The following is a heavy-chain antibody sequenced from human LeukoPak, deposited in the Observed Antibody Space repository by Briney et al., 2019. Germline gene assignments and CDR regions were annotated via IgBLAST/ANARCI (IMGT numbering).Heavy chain of an antibody. CDR1: GFTFSIYT. V-gene: IGHV3-30-3*01. CDR3: ARGSGSFSGGFDY. J-gene: IGHJ4*02. Sequence: PGGSLRLSCAASGFTFSIYTMHWVRQAPGKGLEWVAVMSYDGSNKYADSVKGRFTISRDNSKNTLYLQMNSLRAEDTAVYYCARGSGSFSGGFDYWGQGTLVTVSS. D-gene: IGHD1-26*01. CDR2: MSYDGSNK.